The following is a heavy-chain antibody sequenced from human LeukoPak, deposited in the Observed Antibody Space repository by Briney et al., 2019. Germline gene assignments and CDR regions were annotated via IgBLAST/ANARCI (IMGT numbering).Heavy chain of an antibody. CDR3: ARSGLLNADY. J-gene: IGHJ4*02. D-gene: IGHD3-9*01. V-gene: IGHV4-30-2*01. Sequence: SETLSLTCTVSGGSISSGGYYWSWIRQPPGKGLEWIGYIYHSGSTYYNPSLKSRVTISVDRSKNQFSLKLSSVTAADTAVYYCARSGLLNADYWGQGTLVTVSS. CDR2: IYHSGST. CDR1: GGSISSGGYY.